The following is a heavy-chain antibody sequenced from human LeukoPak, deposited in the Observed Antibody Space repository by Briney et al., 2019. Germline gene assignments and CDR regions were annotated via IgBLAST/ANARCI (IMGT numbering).Heavy chain of an antibody. CDR3: ARDGSGSTYYYGMDV. V-gene: IGHV1-69*06. D-gene: IGHD3-10*01. Sequence: SVKVSCKASGGTFSSYAISWVRQAPGQGLEWMGGIIPIFGTANYAQKSQGRVTITADKSTSTAYMELSSLRSEDTAVYYCARDGSGSTYYYGMDVWGKGTTVTVSS. CDR2: IIPIFGTA. CDR1: GGTFSSYA. J-gene: IGHJ6*04.